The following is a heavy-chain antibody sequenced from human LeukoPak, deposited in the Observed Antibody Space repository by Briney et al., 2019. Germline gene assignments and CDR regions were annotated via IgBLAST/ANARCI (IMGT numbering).Heavy chain of an antibody. CDR3: VRTPPNWGADY. J-gene: IGHJ4*02. CDR1: GYTFTSYD. V-gene: IGHV1-8*01. CDR2: MSPNSGIA. Sequence: ASVKVSCKASGYTFTSYDINWVRQATGQGLEWMGWMSPNSGIAGYAQKFQGRVTMTRNTAISTAYMELSSLRSEDTAVYYCVRTPPNWGADYWGQGTLVTVSS. D-gene: IGHD7-27*01.